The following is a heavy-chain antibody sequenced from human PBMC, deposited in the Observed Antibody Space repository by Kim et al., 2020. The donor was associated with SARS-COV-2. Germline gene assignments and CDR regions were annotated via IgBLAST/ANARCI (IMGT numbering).Heavy chain of an antibody. CDR3: AKLRASRSAGSFDY. CDR2: IYIGGSST. J-gene: IGHJ4*02. V-gene: IGHV3-23*03. D-gene: IGHD3-16*02. CDR1: GFTFSSYA. Sequence: GGSLRLSCAASGFTFSSYAMSWVRQAPGKGLEWVSVIYIGGSSTYYADSVKGRFTISRDNSKNTLYLQMNSLRAEDTAVYYCAKLRASRSAGSFDYWGQGTLVPVSS.